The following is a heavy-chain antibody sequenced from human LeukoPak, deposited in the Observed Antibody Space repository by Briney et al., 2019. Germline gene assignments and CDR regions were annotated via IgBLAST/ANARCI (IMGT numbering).Heavy chain of an antibody. J-gene: IGHJ4*02. CDR2: ISGSGGST. V-gene: IGHV3-23*01. Sequence: GGSLRLSCAASGFTFSSYAMSWVRQAPGKGLEWVSAISGSGGSTYYADSVKGRFTISRDNSKNTLYLQMNSLRAEGTAVYYCASGPKGTTVTTPIDYWGQGTLVTVSS. D-gene: IGHD4-17*01. CDR1: GFTFSSYA. CDR3: ASGPKGTTVTTPIDY.